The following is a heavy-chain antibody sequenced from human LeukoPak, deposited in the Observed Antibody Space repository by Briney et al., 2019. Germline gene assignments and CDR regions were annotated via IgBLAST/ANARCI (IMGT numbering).Heavy chain of an antibody. CDR2: ISYDGSNK. J-gene: IGHJ4*02. V-gene: IGHV3-30*03. CDR1: GFTFSIYG. CDR3: AREDY. Sequence: GGSLRLSCAASGFTFSIYGIHWVRQAPGKGLEWVAFISYDGSNKYYTDSVKGRFTISRDNSKNTLYLQMNSLRTEDTAVYYCAREDYWGQGTLVTVSS.